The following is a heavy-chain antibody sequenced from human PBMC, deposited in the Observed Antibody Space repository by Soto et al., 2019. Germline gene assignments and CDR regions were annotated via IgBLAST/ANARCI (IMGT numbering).Heavy chain of an antibody. J-gene: IGHJ4*02. CDR1: GGTFSSYT. CDR2: IIPILGIA. D-gene: IGHD4-17*01. V-gene: IGHV1-69*08. Sequence: QVQLVQSGAEVKKPGSSVKVSCKASGGTFSSYTISWVRQAPGQGLEWMGRIIPILGIANYAQKFQGRVKITADKSTSTVYMELSRLRSEDTAVYYCAGDPDYGGNSLDYWGPGTLVTVSS. CDR3: AGDPDYGGNSLDY.